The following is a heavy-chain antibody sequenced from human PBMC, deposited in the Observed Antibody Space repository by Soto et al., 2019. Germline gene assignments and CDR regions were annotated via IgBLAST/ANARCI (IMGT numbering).Heavy chain of an antibody. CDR3: ARDRGSGWFVY. Sequence: ASVTVSCTASGYTFTSYGISWVRQAPGQGLEWMGWVGAYNGNTNYAQKFQGRVTMTTDTSTSTAYMELRSLRSDDTAVYYCARDRGSGWFVYWGQGTQVTVSS. CDR1: GYTFTSYG. J-gene: IGHJ4*02. D-gene: IGHD6-19*01. CDR2: VGAYNGNT. V-gene: IGHV1-18*01.